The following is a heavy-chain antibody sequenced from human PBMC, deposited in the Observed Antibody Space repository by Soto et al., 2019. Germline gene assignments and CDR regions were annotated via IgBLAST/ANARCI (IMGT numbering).Heavy chain of an antibody. D-gene: IGHD3-10*01. CDR1: GGSISSYY. V-gene: IGHV4-59*08. CDR3: ARHKSSDRPYYYYYGMDV. J-gene: IGHJ6*02. Sequence: SETLSLTCTVSGGSISSYYWSWIRQPPGKGLEWIGYIYYSGSTNYNPSLKSRVTISVETSKNQFSLKLSSVTAADTAVYYCARHKSSDRPYYYYYGMDVWGQGTTVTVSS. CDR2: IYYSGST.